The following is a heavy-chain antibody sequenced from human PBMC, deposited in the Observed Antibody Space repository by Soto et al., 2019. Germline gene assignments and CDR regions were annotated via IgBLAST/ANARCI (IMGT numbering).Heavy chain of an antibody. CDR3: ARGGVDVVATSAFDY. Sequence: QVQLVQSGAEVKKPGSSVKVSCKASVSTFNNYAISWVRQAPGQGLEWMGGIIPIIGTADYAHKFQGRLGISADESTGTTFMELSSLRSEDTALYYCARGGVDVVATSAFDYWGQGTLVTVSS. J-gene: IGHJ4*02. V-gene: IGHV1-69*01. D-gene: IGHD5-12*01. CDR1: VSTFNNYA. CDR2: IIPIIGTA.